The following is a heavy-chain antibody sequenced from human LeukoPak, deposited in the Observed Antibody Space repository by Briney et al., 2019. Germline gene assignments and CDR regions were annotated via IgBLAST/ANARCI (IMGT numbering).Heavy chain of an antibody. CDR2: ISGSGSTT. V-gene: IGHV3-23*01. CDR3: AKLGCSGSSCFSLFDY. CDR1: GFTFSSYA. J-gene: IGHJ4*02. D-gene: IGHD2-15*01. Sequence: GGSLRLSCAASGFTFSSYAMNWVRQAPGKGLEWVSAISGSGSTTYYADSVKGRFTISRDTSKNTLFLQMNSLRAEDTAAYYCAKLGCSGSSCFSLFDYWGQGTLVTVSS.